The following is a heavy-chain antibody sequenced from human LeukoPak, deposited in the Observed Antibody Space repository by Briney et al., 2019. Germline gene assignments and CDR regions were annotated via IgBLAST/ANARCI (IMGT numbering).Heavy chain of an antibody. CDR3: ARDAYGDFPFDP. V-gene: IGHV3-30*02. J-gene: IGHJ5*02. CDR1: GFTFSSYG. D-gene: IGHD4-17*01. Sequence: GGSLRLSCAASGFTFSSYGMHWVRQAPGKGLEWVAFIRYDGSNKYYADSVKGRFTISRDNSKNTLYLQMNSLRAEDTAVYYCARDAYGDFPFDPWGQGTLVTVSS. CDR2: IRYDGSNK.